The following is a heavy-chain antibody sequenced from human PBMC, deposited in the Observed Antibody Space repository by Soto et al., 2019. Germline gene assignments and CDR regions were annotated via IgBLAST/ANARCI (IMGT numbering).Heavy chain of an antibody. CDR1: GGSIDRSNYY. V-gene: IGHV4-39*01. CDR3: ARHFVAVVIKGWGY. J-gene: IGHJ4*02. Sequence: QLQLQESGPGLVKPSETLSLTCNVSGGSIDRSNYYWDWLRQTPGKGLEWIGTTYYNGNAYYNPSLRSRVPMSVDTSKNQFSLKLVSVTAADTAVYYCARHFVAVVIKGWGYWGQGTLVTVSS. D-gene: IGHD3-10*01. CDR2: TYYNGNA.